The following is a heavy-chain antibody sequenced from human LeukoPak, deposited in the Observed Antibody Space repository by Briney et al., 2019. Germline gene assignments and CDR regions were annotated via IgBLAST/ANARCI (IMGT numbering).Heavy chain of an antibody. Sequence: GGSLRLSCEASGLPFGRSAVTWVRQTRGGGREGFSSTSSSGKTYYADSVKGRFTISRDNSKNLVNPQMNSLSAVDTDKYYCVKGRMSEDGLDFWGQGSLVTVSS. J-gene: IGHJ4*02. CDR2: TSSSGKT. D-gene: IGHD5-24*01. CDR1: GLPFGRSA. CDR3: VKGRMSEDGLDF. V-gene: IGHV3-23*01.